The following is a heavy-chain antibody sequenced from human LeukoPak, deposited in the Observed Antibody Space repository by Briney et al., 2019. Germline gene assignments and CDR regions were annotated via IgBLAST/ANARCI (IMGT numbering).Heavy chain of an antibody. Sequence: SETLSLTCAVYGGSFSGYYWSWIRQPPGKGLEWIGEINHSGGTNYSPSLESRVTISVDTSKNQFSLKLSSVTAADTAVYYCARGPNTSGDYWGQGTLDTVSS. CDR3: ARGPNTSGDY. D-gene: IGHD6-25*01. CDR1: GGSFSGYY. V-gene: IGHV4-34*01. CDR2: INHSGGT. J-gene: IGHJ4*02.